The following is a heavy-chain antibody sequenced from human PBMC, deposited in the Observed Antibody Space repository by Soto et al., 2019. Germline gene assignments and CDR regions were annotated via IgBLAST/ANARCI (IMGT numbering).Heavy chain of an antibody. Sequence: XGSLRLSCSASGFTFSSYAMNWVRQTQEKGLEWVSSISSTSSYTHYSDSVKGRFTISRDNANNSLFLQMNSLRAEDTATYYCARDLALAGNYWGQGDLVTVSS. CDR1: GFTFSSYA. V-gene: IGHV3-21*01. J-gene: IGHJ4*02. CDR3: ARDLALAGNY. CDR2: ISSTSSYT. D-gene: IGHD6-19*01.